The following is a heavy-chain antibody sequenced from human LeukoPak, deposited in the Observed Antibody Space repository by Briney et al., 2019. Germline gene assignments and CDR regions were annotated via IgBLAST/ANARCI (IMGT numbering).Heavy chain of an antibody. J-gene: IGHJ4*02. CDR3: ARVMYSTIDY. CDR1: GGSISSYY. D-gene: IGHD6-13*01. Sequence: ASETLSLTCTVAGGSISSYYWSWIRQPPGKGLEWRGYIYYSGSTNYNPSLKSRVTISVDTSKNQFSLKLSSVTAADTAVYYCARVMYSTIDYWGQGTLVTVSS. CDR2: IYYSGST. V-gene: IGHV4-59*01.